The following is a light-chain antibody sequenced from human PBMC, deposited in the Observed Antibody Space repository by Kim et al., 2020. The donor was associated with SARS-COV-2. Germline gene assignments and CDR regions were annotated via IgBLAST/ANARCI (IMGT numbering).Light chain of an antibody. J-gene: IGKJ4*01. CDR3: QQHTAWPLT. Sequence: VSAGETATLSCRASQTVRNDCLVWYQQKPGQAPRLLIFGTSFRATGIPARFSGSGSGTEFTLTISSLQSEDFAIYYCQQHTAWPLTFGGGTRVEI. V-gene: IGKV3-15*01. CDR1: QTVRND. CDR2: GTS.